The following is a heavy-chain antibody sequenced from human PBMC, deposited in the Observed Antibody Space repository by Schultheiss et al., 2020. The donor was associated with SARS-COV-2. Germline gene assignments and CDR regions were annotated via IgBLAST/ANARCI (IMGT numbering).Heavy chain of an antibody. Sequence: SVKVSCKASGGTFSSYAISWVRQAPGQGLEWMGGIIPIFGTANYAQKFQGRVTITADKSTSTAYMELSSLRSEDTAVYYCARDRGLPYEIFGGFDYWGQGTLVTVSS. J-gene: IGHJ4*02. CDR2: IIPIFGTA. D-gene: IGHD3-3*01. CDR1: GGTFSSYA. V-gene: IGHV1-69*06. CDR3: ARDRGLPYEIFGGFDY.